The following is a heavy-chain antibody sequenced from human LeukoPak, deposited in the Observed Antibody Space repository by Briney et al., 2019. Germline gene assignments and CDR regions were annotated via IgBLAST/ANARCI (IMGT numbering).Heavy chain of an antibody. Sequence: ASVRVSCKASGYTFIIYGICWVREAPGQGLEWMGWINTYNGDTKYAQNFRGRVTMTTDTSARAAYMEVRRLRSDDTAVYYCARGTRFLEWRPLDFWGQGTLVTVSS. J-gene: IGHJ4*02. CDR2: INTYNGDT. V-gene: IGHV1-18*01. D-gene: IGHD3-3*01. CDR1: GYTFIIYG. CDR3: ARGTRFLEWRPLDF.